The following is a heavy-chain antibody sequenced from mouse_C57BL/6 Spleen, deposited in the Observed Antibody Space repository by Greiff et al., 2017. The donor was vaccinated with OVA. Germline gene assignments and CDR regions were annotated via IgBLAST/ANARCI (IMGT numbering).Heavy chain of an antibody. D-gene: IGHD1-1*01. J-gene: IGHJ3*01. Sequence: VQLQESGAELARPGASVKLSCKASGYTFTSYGISWVKQRTGQGLEWIGEIYPRSGNTYYNEKFKGKATLTADKSSSTAYMELRSLTSEDSAVYFCAPHYYGSSPFAYWGQGTLVTVSA. CDR3: APHYYGSSPFAY. V-gene: IGHV1-81*01. CDR2: IYPRSGNT. CDR1: GYTFTSYG.